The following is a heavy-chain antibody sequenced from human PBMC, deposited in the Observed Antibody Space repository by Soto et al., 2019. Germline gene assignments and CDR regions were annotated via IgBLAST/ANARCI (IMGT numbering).Heavy chain of an antibody. J-gene: IGHJ5*02. V-gene: IGHV3-30-3*01. D-gene: IGHD2-15*01. Sequence: PGGSLRLSCAASGFTFSSYAMHWVRQAPGKGLEWVAVISYDGSNKYYADSVKGRFTISRDNSRSTLYLQMNSLRAEDTAVYYCAKGGAVKLPRYNWFDPWGQGVLVTVSS. CDR1: GFTFSSYA. CDR2: ISYDGSNK. CDR3: AKGGAVKLPRYNWFDP.